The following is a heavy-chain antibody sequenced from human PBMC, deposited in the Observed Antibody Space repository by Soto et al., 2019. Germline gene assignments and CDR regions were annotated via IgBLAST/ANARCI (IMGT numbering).Heavy chain of an antibody. J-gene: IGHJ5*02. CDR1: GYTFTSDD. CDR2: MNPNSGNT. Sequence: ASVKVSCKASGYTFTSDDINWVRQATGQGLAWMGWMNPNSGNTGYAQKFQGRVTMTRNTSISTAYMELSSLRSEDTAVYYCASGPTYTRTPETGFDPWGQGTLVAVSA. D-gene: IGHD6-13*01. V-gene: IGHV1-8*01. CDR3: ASGPTYTRTPETGFDP.